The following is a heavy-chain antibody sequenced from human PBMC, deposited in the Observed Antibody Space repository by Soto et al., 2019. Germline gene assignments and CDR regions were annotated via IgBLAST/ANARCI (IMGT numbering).Heavy chain of an antibody. Sequence: EVQLLESGGGLVQPGGSLRLSCAASGFTFSSYAMSWVRQAPGKGLEWVAAISGSGGSTYYADSVKGRFTISRDNSKNTLYLQTDSLRAEDTAVYYCAKELITMIVVGNFDYWGQGTLVTVSS. CDR2: ISGSGGST. V-gene: IGHV3-23*01. CDR1: GFTFSSYA. J-gene: IGHJ4*02. D-gene: IGHD3-22*01. CDR3: AKELITMIVVGNFDY.